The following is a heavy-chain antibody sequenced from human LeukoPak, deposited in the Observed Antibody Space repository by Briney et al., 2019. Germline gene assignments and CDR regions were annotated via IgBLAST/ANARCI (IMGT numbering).Heavy chain of an antibody. CDR2: IWYDGSNK. CDR1: GFTFSSYG. CDR3: ARDSVAARSIDAFDI. D-gene: IGHD6-6*01. V-gene: IGHV3-33*01. J-gene: IGHJ3*02. Sequence: QPGGSLRLSCAASGFTFSSYGMHWVRQAPGKGLEWVAVIWYDGSNKYYADSVKGRFTISRDNSKNTLYLQMNSLRAEDTAVYYCARDSVAARSIDAFDIWGQGTMVTVSS.